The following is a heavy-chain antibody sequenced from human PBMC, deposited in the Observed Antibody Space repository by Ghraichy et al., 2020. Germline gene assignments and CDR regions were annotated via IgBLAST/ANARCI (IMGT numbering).Heavy chain of an antibody. J-gene: IGHJ6*02. D-gene: IGHD3-3*01. Sequence: LSLTCAASGFTFSSYWMSWVRQAPGKGLEWVANIKQDGSEKYYVDSVKGRFTISRDNAKNSLYLQMNSLGAEDTAVYYCARVLYYDFWSGYSYGMDVWGQGTTVTVSS. CDR2: IKQDGSEK. V-gene: IGHV3-7*03. CDR1: GFTFSSYW. CDR3: ARVLYYDFWSGYSYGMDV.